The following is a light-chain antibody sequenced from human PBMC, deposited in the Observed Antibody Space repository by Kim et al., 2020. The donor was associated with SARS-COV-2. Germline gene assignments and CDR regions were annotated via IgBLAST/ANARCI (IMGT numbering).Light chain of an antibody. J-gene: IGKJ1*01. CDR2: GAS. V-gene: IGKV3-20*01. CDR3: QQYGSSPMT. CDR1: QSVSSSY. Sequence: PGERATLSCRASQSVSSSYLAWYQQKPGQAPRLLIYGASSRATGIPDRFSGSGSGTDFTLTISRLEPEDFAVYYCQQYGSSPMTFGQGTKVDIK.